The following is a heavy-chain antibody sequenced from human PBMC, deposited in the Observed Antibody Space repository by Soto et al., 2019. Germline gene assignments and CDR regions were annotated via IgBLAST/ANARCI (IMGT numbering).Heavy chain of an antibody. CDR2: IIPIFGTA. CDR1: GGTFSSYA. Sequence: VASGKVSCKASGGTFSSYAIGWVRQAPGQGLEWMGGIIPIFGTANYAQKFQGRVTITADESTSTAYMELSSLRSEDTAVYYCARQTWYRGGNSAGIYYYGMDVWGQGTTVTVSS. J-gene: IGHJ6*02. V-gene: IGHV1-69*13. CDR3: ARQTWYRGGNSAGIYYYGMDV. D-gene: IGHD2-21*02.